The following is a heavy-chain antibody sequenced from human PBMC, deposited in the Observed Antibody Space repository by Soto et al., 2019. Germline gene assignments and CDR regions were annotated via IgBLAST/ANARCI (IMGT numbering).Heavy chain of an antibody. V-gene: IGHV4-30-2*01. J-gene: IGHJ5*02. CDR1: GDCYSISTYS. CDR2: IYQSGVT. D-gene: IGHD6-19*01. CDR3: AGMPYTSGLRFDP. Sequence: PSETMSLTCNMCGDCYSISTYSWSCIRQPPGKALQWIGFIYQSGVTSYNPSLASRVSISLDRSNNQCSLKLKSVTAADTAVYFCAGMPYTSGLRFDPWGPGTLVTVSS.